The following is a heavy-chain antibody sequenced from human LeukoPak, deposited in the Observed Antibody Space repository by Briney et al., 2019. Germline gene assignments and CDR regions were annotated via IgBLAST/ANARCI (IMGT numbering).Heavy chain of an antibody. CDR3: ARDGATKTDAFDI. CDR1: GYTFTSYY. J-gene: IGHJ3*02. D-gene: IGHD1-26*01. Sequence: GASVKVSCKASGYTFTSYYMHWVRQAPGQGLEWMGWISAYNGNTNHAQKLQGRVTMTTDTSTSTAYMELRSLRSDDTAVYYCARDGATKTDAFDIWGQGTMVTVSS. CDR2: ISAYNGNT. V-gene: IGHV1-18*04.